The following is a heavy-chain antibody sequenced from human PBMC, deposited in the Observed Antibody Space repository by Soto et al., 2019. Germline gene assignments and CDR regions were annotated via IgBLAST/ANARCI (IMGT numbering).Heavy chain of an antibody. CDR1: GYPFLTYI. J-gene: IGHJ4*02. V-gene: IGHV1-3*01. D-gene: IGHD3-9*01. CDR2: INAGNGNT. Sequence: ASVKVSCKASGYPFLTYIMHWVRQAPGQRLEWMGWINAGNGNTKYSQKFQGRVTFTSDTSASTAYMELSSLSSEDMAVYYCARNLMDYDILTGYYMGYYFDYWGQGTMVTVS. CDR3: ARNLMDYDILTGYYMGYYFDY.